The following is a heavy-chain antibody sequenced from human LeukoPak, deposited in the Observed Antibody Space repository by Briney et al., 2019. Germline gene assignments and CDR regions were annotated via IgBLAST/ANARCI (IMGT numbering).Heavy chain of an antibody. V-gene: IGHV4-30-4*07. CDR1: GGSISSGGYS. Sequence: SQTLSLTCAVSGGSISSGGYSWSWIRQPPGKGLEGIGYIYYSGSTYYNPSLKSRVTISVDTSKNQFSLKLSSVTAADTAVYYCARANWGFRMNYFDYWGQGTLVTVSS. CDR3: ARANWGFRMNYFDY. J-gene: IGHJ4*02. CDR2: IYYSGST. D-gene: IGHD7-27*01.